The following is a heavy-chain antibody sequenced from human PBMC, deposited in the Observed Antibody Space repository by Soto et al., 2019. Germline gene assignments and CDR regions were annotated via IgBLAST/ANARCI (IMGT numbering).Heavy chain of an antibody. CDR1: GGSISSGGYY. Sequence: PSETLSLTCTVSGGSISSGGYYWSWIRQHPGKGLEWIGYIYYSGSTYYNPSLKSRVTISVDTSKNQFSLKLSSVTAADTAVYYCAREALYSSHSSHYYMDVWGKGTTVTVSS. V-gene: IGHV4-31*03. CDR2: IYYSGST. D-gene: IGHD6-13*01. J-gene: IGHJ6*03. CDR3: AREALYSSHSSHYYMDV.